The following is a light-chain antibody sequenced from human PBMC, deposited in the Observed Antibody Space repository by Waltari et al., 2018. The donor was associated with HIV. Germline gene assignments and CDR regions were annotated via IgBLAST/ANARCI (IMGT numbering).Light chain of an antibody. V-gene: IGKV3-11*01. CDR1: QSVSSY. CDR3: QQRSNWPPVYT. J-gene: IGKJ2*01. Sequence: EIVLTQSPATLSLSPGERATLSCRASQSVSSYLAWYQQKPGQAPRLLIYDASNRATGIPPRFSGSGSGTDFTLTISSLEPEGFAVYYCQQRSNWPPVYTFGQGTKLGIK. CDR2: DAS.